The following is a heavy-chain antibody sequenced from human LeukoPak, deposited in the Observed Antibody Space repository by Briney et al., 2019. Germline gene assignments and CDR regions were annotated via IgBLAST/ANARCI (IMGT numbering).Heavy chain of an antibody. CDR1: GFTFGDG. CDR3: ARGSGVTYYYYYGMDV. Sequence: GGSLRLSCTASGFTFGDGMSWVRQAPVKGLEWVANIKQDGSEKYYVDSVKGRFTISRDNAKNSLYLQMNSLRAEDTAVYYCARGSGVTYYYYYGMDVWGQGTTVTVSS. J-gene: IGHJ6*02. D-gene: IGHD3-3*01. V-gene: IGHV3-7*01. CDR2: IKQDGSEK.